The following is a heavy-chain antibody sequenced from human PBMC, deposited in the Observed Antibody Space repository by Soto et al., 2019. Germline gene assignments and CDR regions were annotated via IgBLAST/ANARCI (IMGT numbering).Heavy chain of an antibody. V-gene: IGHV1-18*01. CDR1: GYTFTSYG. J-gene: IGHJ5*01. Sequence: ASVKVSCKASGYTFTSYGISWVRQAPGQGLEWMGWISAYNGNTNYAQKLQGRVTMTTDTSTSTAYMELRSLRSDDTAVYYCARGVLPYSSGWFNWFDSSGQGTPVTVSS. CDR2: ISAYNGNT. CDR3: ARGVLPYSSGWFNWFDS. D-gene: IGHD6-13*01.